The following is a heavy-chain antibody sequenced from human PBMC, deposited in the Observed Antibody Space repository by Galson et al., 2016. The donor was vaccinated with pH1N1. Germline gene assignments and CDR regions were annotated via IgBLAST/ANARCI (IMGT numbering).Heavy chain of an antibody. CDR2: INTRNGYT. J-gene: IGHJ6*02. CDR1: ADTFNRYG. V-gene: IGHV1-18*01. Sequence: SVKVSCKASADTFNRYGITWVLQAPGQGLQWMGWINTRNGYTRISQKFQGRVTMTTDTTTRTAYMDLGSLKSDDTGVYYCARGRGDLAGYYYGLDVWGQGTTVTVSS. CDR3: ARGRGDLAGYYYGLDV.